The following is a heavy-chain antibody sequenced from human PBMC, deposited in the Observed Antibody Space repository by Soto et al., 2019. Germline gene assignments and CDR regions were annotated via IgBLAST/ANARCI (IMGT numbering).Heavy chain of an antibody. Sequence: QVQLVQSGAEVKKPGASVKVSCKASGYTFTSYYMHWVRQAPGQGLEWMGIINPSGGSTSYAQKLQGRVTMTRDTSTSTVYMELSSLRSEDTAVYYCARVPGYDFWSGYYDYFDYWGQGTLVTVSS. V-gene: IGHV1-46*03. CDR2: INPSGGST. CDR3: ARVPGYDFWSGYYDYFDY. J-gene: IGHJ4*02. D-gene: IGHD3-3*01. CDR1: GYTFTSYY.